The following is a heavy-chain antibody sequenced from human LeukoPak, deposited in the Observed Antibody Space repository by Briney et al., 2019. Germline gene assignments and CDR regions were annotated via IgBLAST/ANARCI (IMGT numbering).Heavy chain of an antibody. Sequence: GGSLRLSCAASGFTLSTYAVHWVRQAPGKGLEWVAVMSYDGSNKYYADSVKGRFTISRDSSKNTLYLQMNSLRAEDTAVYYCARDGAQLWINYYFDYWGQGTLVTVSS. CDR1: GFTLSTYA. CDR2: MSYDGSNK. CDR3: ARDGAQLWINYYFDY. V-gene: IGHV3-30*01. J-gene: IGHJ4*02. D-gene: IGHD5-18*01.